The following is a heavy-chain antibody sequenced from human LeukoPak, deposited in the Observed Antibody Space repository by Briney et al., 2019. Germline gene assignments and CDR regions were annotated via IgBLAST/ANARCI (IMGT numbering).Heavy chain of an antibody. Sequence: GGSLRLSCAASGFTFSSYSMNWVRQAPGKGLEWVSSISSSSSYIYYADSVKGRFTITRDNAKNSLYLQMNSLRAEDTAVYYCARDDIVVVPAAPDRIYYYYGMDVWGKGTTVTVSS. V-gene: IGHV3-21*01. J-gene: IGHJ6*04. CDR2: ISSSSSYI. CDR1: GFTFSSYS. D-gene: IGHD2-2*01. CDR3: ARDDIVVVPAAPDRIYYYYGMDV.